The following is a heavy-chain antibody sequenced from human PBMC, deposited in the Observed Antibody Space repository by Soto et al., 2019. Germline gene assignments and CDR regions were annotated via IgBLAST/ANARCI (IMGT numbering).Heavy chain of an antibody. D-gene: IGHD2-8*01. V-gene: IGHV3-23*01. CDR2: ISASGDRT. CDR1: GFTLTNYA. Sequence: EVQLLVSGGGSAQPGGSLRLSCEVSGFTLTNYAMSWVRQTPGKGLEWVSQISASGDRTYYADSVKGRFTISKDFSKNTLFLKMNSLRGEYSAVYYCEVSSTWGKGTMVTVSS. CDR3: EVSST. J-gene: IGHJ3*01.